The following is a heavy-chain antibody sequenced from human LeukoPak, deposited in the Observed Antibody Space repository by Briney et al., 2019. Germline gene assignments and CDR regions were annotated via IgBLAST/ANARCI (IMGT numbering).Heavy chain of an antibody. V-gene: IGHV3-7*03. CDR1: GFTFSSYW. J-gene: IGHJ4*02. CDR2: IKQDGSEK. D-gene: IGHD2-15*01. CDR3: ARAPVGRSGGTCYSAYFDY. Sequence: PGGSLRLSCAASGFTFSSYWMSWVRQAPGKGLEWVANIKQDGSEKYYVDSVKGRFTISRDNAKNSLYLQMNSLRAEDTAVYYCARAPVGRSGGTCYSAYFDYWGQGTLVTVSS.